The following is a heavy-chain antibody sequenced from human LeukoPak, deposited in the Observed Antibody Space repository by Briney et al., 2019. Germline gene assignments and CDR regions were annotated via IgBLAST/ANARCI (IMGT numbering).Heavy chain of an antibody. CDR3: ARTPYYYDSSGYAFDI. CDR2: IYYSGST. J-gene: IGHJ3*02. Sequence: GSLRLSCAASGFTFSSYAMSWVRQAPGKGLEWIGYIYYSGSTNYNPSLKSRVTISVDTSKNQFSLKLSSVTAADTAVYYCARTPYYYDSSGYAFDIWGQGTMVTVSS. V-gene: IGHV4-59*01. D-gene: IGHD3-22*01. CDR1: GFTFSSYA.